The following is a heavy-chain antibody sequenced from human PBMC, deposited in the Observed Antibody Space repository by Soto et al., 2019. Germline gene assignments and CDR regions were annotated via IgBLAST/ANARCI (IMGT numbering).Heavy chain of an antibody. CDR2: IYYTGTT. D-gene: IGHD3-22*01. CDR1: GGSIRDYY. V-gene: IGHV4-59*08. Sequence: SETLSLTCTVSGGSIRDYYWSWIRRPPGKGLEWIGYIYYTGTTKYNPSLKSRVTISVDSSKNQFSLKLDSVTAADTAVYYCARLGGYYQAFDSWGQGTLVTVSS. CDR3: ARLGGYYQAFDS. J-gene: IGHJ4*02.